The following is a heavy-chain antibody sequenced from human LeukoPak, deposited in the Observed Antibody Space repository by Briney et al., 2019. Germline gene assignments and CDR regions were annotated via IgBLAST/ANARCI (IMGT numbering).Heavy chain of an antibody. CDR3: ARDPGMYGSSWYWIDY. Sequence: PGGSLRLSCAASGFTFSSYGMHWVRQAPGKGLEWVAVISYDGSNKYYADSVKGRFTISRDNSKNTLYLQMNSLRAEDTAVYYCARDPGMYGSSWYWIDYWGQGTLVTVSS. V-gene: IGHV3-30*03. D-gene: IGHD6-13*01. J-gene: IGHJ4*02. CDR1: GFTFSSYG. CDR2: ISYDGSNK.